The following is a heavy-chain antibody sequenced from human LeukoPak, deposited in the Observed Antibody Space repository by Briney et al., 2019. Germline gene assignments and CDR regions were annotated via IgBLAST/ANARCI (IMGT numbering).Heavy chain of an antibody. CDR3: ARGHGSTIATRHFDY. CDR1: GFTVRSND. J-gene: IGHJ4*02. Sequence: RGSLTLSCAASGFTVRSNDMNWVRQAPGTGLEWVSFINSGGSTYYADSVKGRFTISRDNSKNTLYLQMNSLRAEDTAIYFCARGHGSTIATRHFDYWGQGTLVTVSS. D-gene: IGHD6-6*01. CDR2: INSGGST. V-gene: IGHV3-66*01.